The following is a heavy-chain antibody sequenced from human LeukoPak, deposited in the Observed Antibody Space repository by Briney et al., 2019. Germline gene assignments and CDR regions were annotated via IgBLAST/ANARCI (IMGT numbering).Heavy chain of an antibody. Sequence: GGTLRLSCAASGITFSSYGMSWVRQAPGKGLEWVSSISSTGGTTYYADSVKGRFTISRDNSKNTLYLQMNSLRAEDTAIYYCAKNGDRGAYCTGGTCCPYFYYYMDVWGKGTTVTI. J-gene: IGHJ6*03. V-gene: IGHV3-23*01. CDR3: AKNGDRGAYCTGGTCCPYFYYYMDV. CDR2: ISSTGGTT. D-gene: IGHD2-15*01. CDR1: GITFSSYG.